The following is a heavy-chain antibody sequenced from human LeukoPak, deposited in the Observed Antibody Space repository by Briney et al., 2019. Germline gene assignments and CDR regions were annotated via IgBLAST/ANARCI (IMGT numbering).Heavy chain of an antibody. CDR2: IRYDGSNK. CDR1: GFTFSSYG. D-gene: IGHD3-10*01. Sequence: PGGSLRLSCAASGFTFSSYGMHWVRRAPGKGLEWVAFIRYDGSNKYYADSVKGRFTISRDNSKNTLYLQMNSLRAEDTAVYYCAKDLVARANTVFDYWGQGTLVTVSS. J-gene: IGHJ4*02. V-gene: IGHV3-30*02. CDR3: AKDLVARANTVFDY.